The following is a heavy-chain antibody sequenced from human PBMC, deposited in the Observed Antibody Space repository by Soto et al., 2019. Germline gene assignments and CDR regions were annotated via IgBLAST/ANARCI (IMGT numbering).Heavy chain of an antibody. J-gene: IGHJ4*02. CDR3: ARVTRMVRGVMMVYYFDY. V-gene: IGHV4-31*03. Sequence: QVQLQESGPGLVKPSQTLSLTCTVSGGSISSGGYYWSWIRQHPGKGLEWIGYIYYSGSTYYNPSLKSRVTISVDTSKNQFSLKLSSVTAAYTAVYYCARVTRMVRGVMMVYYFDYWGQGTLVTVSS. D-gene: IGHD3-10*01. CDR2: IYYSGST. CDR1: GGSISSGGYY.